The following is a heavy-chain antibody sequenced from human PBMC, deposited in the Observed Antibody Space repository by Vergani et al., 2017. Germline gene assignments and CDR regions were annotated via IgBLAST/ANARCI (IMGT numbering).Heavy chain of an antibody. J-gene: IGHJ5*02. CDR1: GYTFTSYY. CDR3: ARVRSXYDILTGYGDWFDP. Sequence: QVQLVQSGAEVKKPGASVKVSCKASGYTFTSYYMHWVRQAPGQGLEWMGIINPSGGSTSYAQKFQGRVTMTRDTSTSTADMELRSLRSDDTAVYYCARVRSXYDILTGYGDWFDPWGQGTLVTVSS. V-gene: IGHV1-46*01. CDR2: INPSGGST. D-gene: IGHD3-9*01.